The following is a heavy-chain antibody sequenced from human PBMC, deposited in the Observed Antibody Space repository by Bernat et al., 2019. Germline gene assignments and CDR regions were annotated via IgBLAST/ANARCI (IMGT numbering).Heavy chain of an antibody. J-gene: IGHJ4*02. CDR2: IKSKTDGGTT. D-gene: IGHD2-2*01. CDR3: TTIIVVVPAPGE. V-gene: IGHV3-15*07. Sequence: EVQLVESGGGLVKPGGSLRLSCAASGFTFSNAWMNWVRQAPGKGLEWVGRIKSKTDGGTTDYAAPVKGRFTISRDDSKNTLYLQMLRLKTEDTAVYYSTTIIVVVPAPGEWGQGTLVTVSS. CDR1: GFTFSNAW.